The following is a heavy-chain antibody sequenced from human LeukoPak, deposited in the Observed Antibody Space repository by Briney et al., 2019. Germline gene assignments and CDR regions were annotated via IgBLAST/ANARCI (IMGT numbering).Heavy chain of an antibody. CDR2: IYHSGSI. CDR1: GGSISSSNW. J-gene: IGHJ4*02. Sequence: SGTLSLTCAVSGGSISSSNWWSWVRQPPGKGLEWIGAIYHSGSINYNPSLKSRVTISVNKSRNQLSLKLSSVAAADTAVYYCARDYRGTGSYFDYWGQGTLVTVSS. D-gene: IGHD3-10*01. V-gene: IGHV4-4*02. CDR3: ARDYRGTGSYFDY.